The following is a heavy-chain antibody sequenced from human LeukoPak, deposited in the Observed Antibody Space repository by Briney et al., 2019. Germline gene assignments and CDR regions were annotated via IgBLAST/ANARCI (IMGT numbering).Heavy chain of an antibody. CDR1: GGTFSSYA. CDR3: ARAYSNYGNWFDP. Sequence: GASVKVSCKASGGTFSSYAISWVRQAPGQGLEWMGGIIPIFGTANYAQKFQGRVTITADESTSTAYMELSSLRSEDTAVYYCARAYSNYGNWFDPWGQGTLVTVSS. D-gene: IGHD4-11*01. CDR2: IIPIFGTA. J-gene: IGHJ5*02. V-gene: IGHV1-69*13.